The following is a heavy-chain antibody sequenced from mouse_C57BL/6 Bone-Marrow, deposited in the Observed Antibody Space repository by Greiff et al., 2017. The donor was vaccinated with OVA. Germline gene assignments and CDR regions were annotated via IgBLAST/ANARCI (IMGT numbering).Heavy chain of an antibody. J-gene: IGHJ2*01. CDR2: ISSGGDYI. V-gene: IGHV5-9-1*02. D-gene: IGHD2-1*01. CDR3: TRDRGYYGNYPFDY. Sequence: EVKLMESGEGLVKPGGSLKLSCAASGFTFSSYAMSWVRQTPEKRLEWVAYISSGGDYIYYADTVKGRFTISRDNARNTLYLQMSSLKSEDTAMYYCTRDRGYYGNYPFDYWGQGTTLTVSS. CDR1: GFTFSSYA.